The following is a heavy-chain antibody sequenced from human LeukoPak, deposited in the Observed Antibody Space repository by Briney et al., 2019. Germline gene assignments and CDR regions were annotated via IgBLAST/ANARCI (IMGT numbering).Heavy chain of an antibody. CDR3: ARGSGTSEVRGAQYYFDY. J-gene: IGHJ4*02. V-gene: IGHV3-30*02. CDR2: IRYDGSNK. D-gene: IGHD3-10*01. CDR1: GFTFSSYG. Sequence: GGSLRLSCAASGFTFSSYGMHWVRQAPGKGLEWVAFIRYDGSNKYYADSVKGRFTISRDNSKNTLYLQMNSLRAEDTAVYYCARGSGTSEVRGAQYYFDYWGQGTLVTVSS.